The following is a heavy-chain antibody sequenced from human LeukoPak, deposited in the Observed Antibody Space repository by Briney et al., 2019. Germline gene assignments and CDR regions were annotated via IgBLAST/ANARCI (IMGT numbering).Heavy chain of an antibody. CDR1: GFTVSNDY. CDR2: IYADGTT. D-gene: IGHD6-6*01. Sequence: GGSLRLSCAASGFTVSNDYMAWVRQDPGKGLEWVSLIYADGTTFYTDSVKGRFTMSRDNFKNTLYLQMNSLRPEDTALYYCARRYSSSNQYYYYMDVWGKGTTVTVSS. CDR3: ARRYSSSNQYYYYMDV. J-gene: IGHJ6*03. V-gene: IGHV3-66*02.